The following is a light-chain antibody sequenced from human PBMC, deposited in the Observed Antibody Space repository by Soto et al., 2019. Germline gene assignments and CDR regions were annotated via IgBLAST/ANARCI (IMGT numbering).Light chain of an antibody. CDR3: MQAIQTPPWT. CDR2: LGS. Sequence: DIVMTQSPLSLPVTPGEPASISCRSSQSLLHSNGYNYLDWYLQKPGQSPQLLIYLGSNRAYGVHDRFSGNGSGTDFTLKISRVEAEDVGVYYCMQAIQTPPWTFGQGTKVEIK. CDR1: QSLLHSNGYNY. V-gene: IGKV2-28*01. J-gene: IGKJ1*01.